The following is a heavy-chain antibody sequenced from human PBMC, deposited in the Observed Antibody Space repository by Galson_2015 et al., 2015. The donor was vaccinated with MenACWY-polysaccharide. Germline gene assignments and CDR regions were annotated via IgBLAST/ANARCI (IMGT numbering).Heavy chain of an antibody. CDR1: GFSLRTSEVG. V-gene: IGHV2-5*02. J-gene: IGHJ3*01. Sequence: PALVKPTQTLALTCTFSGFSLRTSEVGVAWVRQPPGKALERLAIIYWDNDKRYSPSLRSRLTITKDTSKNQVVLIMSNMDPVDTATKYCAHNMVSIGGVANPDAFDVWGQGTPGTVSS. CDR2: IYWDNDK. D-gene: IGHD3-16*01. CDR3: AHNMVSIGGVANPDAFDV.